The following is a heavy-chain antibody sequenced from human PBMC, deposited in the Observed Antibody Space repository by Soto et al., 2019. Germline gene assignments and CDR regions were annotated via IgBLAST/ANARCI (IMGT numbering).Heavy chain of an antibody. CDR2: IIPIFGTA. D-gene: IGHD3-22*01. Sequence: QVQLVQSGAEVKKPGSSVKVSCKASGGTFSSYAISWVRQAPGQGLEWMGGIIPIFGTANYAQTFQGRVKITADESTSTAYMELSSLRSEDTAVYYCARVGNYYDSSGYLGPGDYWGQGTLVTVSS. CDR1: GGTFSSYA. CDR3: ARVGNYYDSSGYLGPGDY. V-gene: IGHV1-69*01. J-gene: IGHJ4*02.